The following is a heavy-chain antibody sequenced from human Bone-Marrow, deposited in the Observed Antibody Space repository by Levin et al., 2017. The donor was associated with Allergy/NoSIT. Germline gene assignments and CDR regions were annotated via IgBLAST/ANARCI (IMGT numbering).Heavy chain of an antibody. D-gene: IGHD2-8*02. J-gene: IGHJ5*02. CDR3: AKIFTVGSGENWFDP. CDR1: RFIFSNYA. CDR2: ITGSGANT. Sequence: GASVKVSCAASRFIFSNYAMSWVRQAPGKGLEWISAITGSGANTYYADSVRGRFTISRDSSKNTLYLQMNSLRAEDTAVYYCAKIFTVGSGENWFDPWGQGTLVTVSS. V-gene: IGHV3-23*01.